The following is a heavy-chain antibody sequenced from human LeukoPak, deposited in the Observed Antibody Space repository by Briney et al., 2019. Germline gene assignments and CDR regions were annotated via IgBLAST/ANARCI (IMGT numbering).Heavy chain of an antibody. D-gene: IGHD4-23*01. CDR3: ARDRPGARGAVALDY. CDR1: EFTLSNYA. J-gene: IGHJ4*02. CDR2: ISSSGSTI. Sequence: PGGSLRLSCAASEFTLSNYAMSWVRQAPGKGLEWVSYISSSGSTIYYADSVKGRFTISRDNAKNSLYLQMNSLRAEDTAVYYCARDRPGARGAVALDYWGQGTLVTVSS. V-gene: IGHV3-11*01.